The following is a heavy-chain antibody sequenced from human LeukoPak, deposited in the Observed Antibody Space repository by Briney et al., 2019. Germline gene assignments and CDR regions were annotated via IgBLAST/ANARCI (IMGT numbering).Heavy chain of an antibody. Sequence: PGGSLRLSCAASGFTFSSYAKSWVRQAPGKGLEWVSAISGSGGSTYYADSVKGRFSISRDNSKNTLYLQMNSLRAEDTAVYYCAKSSSLGFGLYYYGMDVWGQGTTVTVSS. CDR2: ISGSGGST. CDR3: AKSSSLGFGLYYYGMDV. CDR1: GFTFSSYA. V-gene: IGHV3-23*01. D-gene: IGHD3/OR15-3a*01. J-gene: IGHJ6*02.